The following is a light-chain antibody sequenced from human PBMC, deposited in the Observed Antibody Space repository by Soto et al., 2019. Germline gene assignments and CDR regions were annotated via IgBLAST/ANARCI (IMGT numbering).Light chain of an antibody. Sequence: EIVLTQSPGTLSLSPGERATLSCRASQRVNSNYLAWYQHKPGQPPSLLIYGASSRATGIADMFSGSGSGTDFPLTISRLEPEDAAVFYCQQYGISPHTFGQGTKLEIK. CDR3: QQYGISPHT. J-gene: IGKJ2*01. CDR1: QRVNSNY. V-gene: IGKV3-20*01. CDR2: GAS.